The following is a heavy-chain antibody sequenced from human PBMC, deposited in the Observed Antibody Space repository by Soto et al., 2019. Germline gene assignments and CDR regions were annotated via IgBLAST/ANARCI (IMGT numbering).Heavy chain of an antibody. Sequence: QVQLVESGGGVVQPGRSLRLSCAASGFTFSSYAMHWVRQAPGKGLEWVAVISYDGSNKYYADSVKGRFTISRDNSKNTLERQMNSRRAEDTVVYYGGRVRTLGYDSRGPFDSGGQAPLLPVSS. CDR2: ISYDGSNK. D-gene: IGHD3-22*01. CDR3: GRVRTLGYDSRGPFDS. V-gene: IGHV3-30-3*01. CDR1: GFTFSSYA. J-gene: IGHJ4*02.